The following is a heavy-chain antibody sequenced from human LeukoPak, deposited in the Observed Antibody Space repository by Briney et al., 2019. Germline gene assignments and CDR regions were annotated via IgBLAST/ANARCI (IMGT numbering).Heavy chain of an antibody. V-gene: IGHV3-23*01. CDR1: RFTFSNYA. D-gene: IGHD3-3*01. Sequence: GGSLRLSCAASRFTFSNYAISWVRQAPGKGLEWVSVISGSGGSAYYADSVKGRFTVSRDNSKNTLLLQMNSLRAEDTALYYCAKSMRGYYRFDYWGQGTLVTVSS. J-gene: IGHJ4*01. CDR2: ISGSGGSA. CDR3: AKSMRGYYRFDY.